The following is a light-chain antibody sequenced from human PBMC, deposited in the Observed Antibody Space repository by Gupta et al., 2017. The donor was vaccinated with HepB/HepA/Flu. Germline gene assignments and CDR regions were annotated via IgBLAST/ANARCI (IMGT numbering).Light chain of an antibody. Sequence: EVVLTQSPGTLSLSPGERATLSCRASQNVFTYLAWYQQKPGQAPRLLIYDGSNRATGIPARFSGSGSGTDLTLTISSREPEDFAFYYCQQRDSWPPITFGQGTRLEIK. CDR3: QQRDSWPPIT. V-gene: IGKV3-11*01. CDR2: DGS. J-gene: IGKJ5*01. CDR1: QNVFTY.